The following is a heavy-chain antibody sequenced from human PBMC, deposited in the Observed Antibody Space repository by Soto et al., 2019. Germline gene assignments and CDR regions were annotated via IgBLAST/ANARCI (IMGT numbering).Heavy chain of an antibody. Sequence: GGSLRLSCSASGFTFSGYPMHWVRRAPGGGLEYVSAISSDGGNTYYTDSVKGRFTISRDNSKNTLYLQMSSLRAEDTAVYYCAAPYSGGWYDVAYWGQGALVTVSS. D-gene: IGHD6-19*01. V-gene: IGHV3-64D*08. CDR2: ISSDGGNT. J-gene: IGHJ4*02. CDR1: GFTFSGYP. CDR3: AAPYSGGWYDVAY.